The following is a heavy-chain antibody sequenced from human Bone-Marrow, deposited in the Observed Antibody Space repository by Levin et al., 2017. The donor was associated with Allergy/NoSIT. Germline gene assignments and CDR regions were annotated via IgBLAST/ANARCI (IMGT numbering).Heavy chain of an antibody. CDR2: MHSSGTT. J-gene: IGHJ4*02. CDR1: GPSIRSGGYF. D-gene: IGHD1-1*01. V-gene: IGHV4-31*03. CDR3: ARSGTRGYDGALDY. Sequence: PSETLSLTCTVSGPSIRSGGYFWSWVRQHPGKGLEWIGYMHSSGTTYYKSSLKSRATISADTPYNQMSLKLTSVTAADTAVYYCARSGTRGYDGALDYWGQGTLVTVSA.